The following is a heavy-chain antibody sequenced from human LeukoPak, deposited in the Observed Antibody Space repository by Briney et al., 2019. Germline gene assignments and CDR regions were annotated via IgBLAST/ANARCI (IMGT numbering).Heavy chain of an antibody. J-gene: IGHJ3*02. D-gene: IGHD4-23*01. Sequence: GGSLRLSCAASGFTFSSYAMTWVRQAPGKGLEWVSAIGGSGAGSYYADSVKGRFTISRDNSKNILYLQMNSLRIEDTAVYFCARGYGGNSAAFDIWGQGTMVTVSS. CDR1: GFTFSSYA. V-gene: IGHV3-23*01. CDR3: ARGYGGNSAAFDI. CDR2: IGGSGAGS.